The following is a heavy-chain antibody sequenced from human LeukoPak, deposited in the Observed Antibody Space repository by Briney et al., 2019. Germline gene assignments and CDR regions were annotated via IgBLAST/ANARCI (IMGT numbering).Heavy chain of an antibody. V-gene: IGHV4-34*01. J-gene: IGHJ4*02. Sequence: SETQSLTCAVYGGSFSGYYWSWIRQPPGKGLEWIGEINHSGSTNYNPSLKSRVTISVDTSKNQFSLKLSSVTAADTAVYYCARGVRTYYDFWSGYPELYYFDYWGQGTLVTVSS. CDR2: INHSGST. CDR3: ARGVRTYYDFWSGYPELYYFDY. D-gene: IGHD3-3*01. CDR1: GGSFSGYY.